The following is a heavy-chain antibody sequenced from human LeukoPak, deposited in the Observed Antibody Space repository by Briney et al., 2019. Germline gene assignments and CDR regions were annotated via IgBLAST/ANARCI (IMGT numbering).Heavy chain of an antibody. Sequence: SETLSLTCTVSGGSISSGDYYWSWIRQPPGKGLEWIGYIYYSGSTYYNPSLKSRVTISVDTSKNQFSLKLSSVTAADTAVYYCAREPQVHSSEDYWGQGTLVTVSS. CDR3: AREPQVHSSEDY. CDR1: GGSISSGDYY. CDR2: IYYSGST. J-gene: IGHJ4*02. D-gene: IGHD6-19*01. V-gene: IGHV4-30-4*01.